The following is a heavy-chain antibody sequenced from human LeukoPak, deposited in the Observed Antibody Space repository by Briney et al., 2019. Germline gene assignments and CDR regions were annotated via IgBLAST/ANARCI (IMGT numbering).Heavy chain of an antibody. CDR2: ISYDGSNK. Sequence: GGSLRLSCAASGFTFSSCAMHWVRQAPGKGLEWVAVISYDGSNKYYADSVKGRFTISRDNSKNTLYLQMNSLRAEDTAVYHCAKDRSFKTAMIYFDYWGQGALVTVSS. CDR3: AKDRSFKTAMIYFDY. CDR1: GFTFSSCA. D-gene: IGHD5-18*01. J-gene: IGHJ4*02. V-gene: IGHV3-30-3*01.